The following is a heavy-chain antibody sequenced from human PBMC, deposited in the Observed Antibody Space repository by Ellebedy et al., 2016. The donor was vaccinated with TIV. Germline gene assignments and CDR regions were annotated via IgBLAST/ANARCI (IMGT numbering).Heavy chain of an antibody. J-gene: IGHJ6*02. CDR3: ARDRIVMVTAGDFYGMDV. V-gene: IGHV4-39*02. CDR2: IYYSGST. CDR1: GGSISSNSYY. D-gene: IGHD2-21*02. Sequence: GSLRLSCTVSGGSISSNSYYWGWIRQPPGKGLEWIGSIYYSGSTYYNPSLKSRVTISVDTSKNQFSLKLSSVTAADTAVYYCARDRIVMVTAGDFYGMDVWGQGTTVTVSS.